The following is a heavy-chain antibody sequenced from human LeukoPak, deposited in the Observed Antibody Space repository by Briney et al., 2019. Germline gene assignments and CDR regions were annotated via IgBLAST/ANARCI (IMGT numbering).Heavy chain of an antibody. CDR1: GFTFSSYW. CDR2: TNHDGSNT. V-gene: IGHV3-74*01. CDR3: ARDFTVGGMFDY. D-gene: IGHD4-17*01. J-gene: IGHJ4*02. Sequence: GGSLRLSCAASGFTFSSYWMHWVRQAPGKGLVWVSRTNHDGSNTNYADSVKGRFAISRDNAKNTLHLQMSSLRAEDTAVYYCARDFTVGGMFDYWGQGILVTVSS.